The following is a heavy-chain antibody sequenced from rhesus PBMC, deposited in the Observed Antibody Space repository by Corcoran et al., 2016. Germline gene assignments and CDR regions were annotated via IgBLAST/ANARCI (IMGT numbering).Heavy chain of an antibody. J-gene: IGHJ4*01. CDR2: IYGSGGST. Sequence: QVQLQESGPGRVKPSETLSLTCAVSGGSISDEYSWAWISQPPGQGLEWIGYIYGSGGSTNYNPSLKNRVTISIDTSNNQFSLKLSSVTAADTAVYYCASSNSSGWYSMDYWGQGVLVTVSS. CDR1: GGSISDEYS. V-gene: IGHV4-106*01. D-gene: IGHD6-31*01. CDR3: ASSNSSGWYSMDY.